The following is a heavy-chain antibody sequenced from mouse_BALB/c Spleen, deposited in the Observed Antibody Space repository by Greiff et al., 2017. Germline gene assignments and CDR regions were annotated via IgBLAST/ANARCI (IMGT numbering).Heavy chain of an antibody. J-gene: IGHJ1*01. Sequence: EVQLQQSGPSLVKPSQTLSLTCSVTGDSITSGYWNWIRKFPGNKLEYMGYISYSGSTYYNPSLKSRISITRDTSKNQYYLQLNSVTTEDTATYYCARRGTPFYWYFDVWGAGTTVTVSS. CDR1: GDSITSGY. CDR3: ARRGTPFYWYFDV. V-gene: IGHV3-8*02. CDR2: ISYSGST.